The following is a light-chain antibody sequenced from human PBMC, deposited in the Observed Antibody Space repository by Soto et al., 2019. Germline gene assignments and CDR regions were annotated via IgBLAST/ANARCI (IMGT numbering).Light chain of an antibody. Sequence: EIVFTQSPGTMSFSPGERVTLSCRASQTVTRSYLAWYQQKPGQAPRLLIYGASIRATGIPDRFSGSGSGTEFTLTISSLQPDDFATYYCQQYNSYSWTFGQGTKVDIK. CDR2: GAS. V-gene: IGKV3-20*01. CDR3: QQYNSYSWT. CDR1: QTVTRSY. J-gene: IGKJ1*01.